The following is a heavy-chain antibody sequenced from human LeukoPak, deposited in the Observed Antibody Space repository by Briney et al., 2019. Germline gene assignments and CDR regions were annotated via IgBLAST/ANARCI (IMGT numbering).Heavy chain of an antibody. D-gene: IGHD3-3*01. Sequence: ASVKVSCKASGFTFTSSAMQWVRQARGQRLEWIGWIVVGSGNTNYAQKFQERVTITRDMSTSTAYMELSSLRSEDTAVYYCAAWPDTIFGVVNRDYWGQGTLVTVSS. J-gene: IGHJ4*02. CDR1: GFTFTSSA. CDR3: AAWPDTIFGVVNRDY. V-gene: IGHV1-58*02. CDR2: IVVGSGNT.